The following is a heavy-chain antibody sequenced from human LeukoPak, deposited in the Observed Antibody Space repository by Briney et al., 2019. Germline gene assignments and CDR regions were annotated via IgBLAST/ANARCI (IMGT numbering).Heavy chain of an antibody. J-gene: IGHJ4*02. D-gene: IGHD1/OR15-1a*01. CDR2: ITTSSLYI. V-gene: IGHV3-21*04. CDR1: GFAFSRYT. CDR3: AKSRKSGRTFDY. Sequence: GGSLRLSCAASGFAFSRYTMNWVRQAPGKGLEWVSSITTSSLYIYYADSVKGRFTISRDNAKNSLYLQMNSLRAEDTAVYYCAKSRKSGRTFDYWGQGTLVTVSS.